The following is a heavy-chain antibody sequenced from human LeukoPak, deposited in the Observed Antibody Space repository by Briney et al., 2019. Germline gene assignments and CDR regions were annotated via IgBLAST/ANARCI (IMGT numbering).Heavy chain of an antibody. V-gene: IGHV5-51*01. CDR1: GYSFTSSW. CDR2: IYSGDSDT. J-gene: IGHJ5*02. D-gene: IGHD6-13*01. CDR3: ARHGGTGPSISTTYNWFDP. Sequence: GESLTISCKGAGYSFTSSWIGGVRQMPGKGVEWMGIIYSGDSDTKYSPSFQGQVTISADKTISTAYRQWSSLRASETAMYYCARHGGTGPSISTTYNWFDPWGQGTLVTVCS.